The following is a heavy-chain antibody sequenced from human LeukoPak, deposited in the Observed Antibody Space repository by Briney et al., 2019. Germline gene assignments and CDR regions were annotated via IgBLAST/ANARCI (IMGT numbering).Heavy chain of an antibody. CDR3: ATNTGTVFDY. Sequence: SETLSLTCTVSGDFITAYYWSWIRQPPGKGLEWIGYVYYTGSTECNPSLRSRVTISLEMSKYQFSLDLTSVTAADTAVYYCATNTGTVFDYWGQGALVTVSS. J-gene: IGHJ4*02. CDR2: VYYTGST. V-gene: IGHV4-59*01. D-gene: IGHD7-27*01. CDR1: GDFITAYY.